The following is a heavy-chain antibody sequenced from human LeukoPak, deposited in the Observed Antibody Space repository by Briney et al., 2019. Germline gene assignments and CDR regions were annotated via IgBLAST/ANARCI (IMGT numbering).Heavy chain of an antibody. CDR1: GGSNSSSSYY. Sequence: SETLSLTCTVSGGSNSSSSYYWGWIRQPPGKGLEWIGSIYYSGSTYYNPSLKSRVTISVDTSKNQFSLKLSSVTAADTAVYYCARRHSGSYSRHFDYWGQGTLVTVSS. CDR2: IYYSGST. J-gene: IGHJ4*02. CDR3: ARRHSGSYSRHFDY. D-gene: IGHD1-26*01. V-gene: IGHV4-39*01.